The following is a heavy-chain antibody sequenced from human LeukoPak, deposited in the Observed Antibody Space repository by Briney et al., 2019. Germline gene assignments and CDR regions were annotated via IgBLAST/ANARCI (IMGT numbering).Heavy chain of an antibody. CDR3: AKILTPGDYSNYLDY. Sequence: SVKVSCKASGGTFSSYAISWVRQAPGQGLEWMGRIIPILGIANYAQKFQGRVTITADKSTSTAYMELRSLRSDDTAVYYCAKILTPGDYSNYLDYWGQGTLVTVSS. D-gene: IGHD4-11*01. J-gene: IGHJ4*02. CDR2: IIPILGIA. V-gene: IGHV1-69*04. CDR1: GGTFSSYA.